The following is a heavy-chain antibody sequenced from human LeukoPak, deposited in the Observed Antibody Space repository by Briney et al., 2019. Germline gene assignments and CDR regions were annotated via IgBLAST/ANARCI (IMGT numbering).Heavy chain of an antibody. CDR3: ARAPSEIGGYYPEYFRH. V-gene: IGHV3-74*01. CDR2: NKSDGST. J-gene: IGHJ1*01. Sequence: GGSLRLSCAASGFTFSSYWMHWVRQAPGKGLVWVSRNKSDGSTNYADSVKGRFTISRDNAKNTVSLQMNSLRAEDTGVYYCARAPSEIGGYYPEYFRHWGQGTLVTVSS. D-gene: IGHD3-22*01. CDR1: GFTFSSYW.